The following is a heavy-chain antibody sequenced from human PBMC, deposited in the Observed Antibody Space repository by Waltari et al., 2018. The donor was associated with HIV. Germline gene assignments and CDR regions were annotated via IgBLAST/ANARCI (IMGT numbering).Heavy chain of an antibody. Sequence: EVQLVESGGGLVQPGGSLRLSCAASGFTFSSYWMHWVRQAPGKGLVWVSRINSDGSSTSYADSVKGRFTISRDNAKNTLYLQMNSLRAEDTAVYYCARRVIYCSSTSCSYFDYWGQGTLVTVSS. V-gene: IGHV3-74*01. D-gene: IGHD2-2*01. CDR3: ARRVIYCSSTSCSYFDY. CDR1: GFTFSSYW. CDR2: INSDGSST. J-gene: IGHJ4*02.